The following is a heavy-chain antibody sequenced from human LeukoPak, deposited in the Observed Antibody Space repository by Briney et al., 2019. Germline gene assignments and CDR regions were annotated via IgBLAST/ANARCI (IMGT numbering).Heavy chain of an antibody. Sequence: SETLSLTCSVSGGSISSYYWSWIRQPPGKGLELIGYIYHSGSTNYNPPLRSRVTISVDTSKNQSSLKLSSVTAADTAVYYCARSNIYSSNWKFDYWGQGTLVAVSS. D-gene: IGHD6-13*01. CDR2: IYHSGST. J-gene: IGHJ4*02. CDR1: GGSISSYY. V-gene: IGHV4-59*08. CDR3: ARSNIYSSNWKFDY.